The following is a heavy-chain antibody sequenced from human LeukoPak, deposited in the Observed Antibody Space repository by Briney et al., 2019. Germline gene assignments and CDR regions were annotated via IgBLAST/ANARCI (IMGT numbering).Heavy chain of an antibody. V-gene: IGHV3-66*02. D-gene: IGHD1-7*01. CDR2: IYSGGST. Sequence: GGSLRLSCAASGFTVSSNYMSWVRQAPGKGLEWVSLIYSGGSTNYADSVKGRFTISRDNSKNTLYLQMNSLRAEDRAAYYCAREAGTGWFDPWGQGTLVTVAS. J-gene: IGHJ5*02. CDR3: AREAGTGWFDP. CDR1: GFTVSSNY.